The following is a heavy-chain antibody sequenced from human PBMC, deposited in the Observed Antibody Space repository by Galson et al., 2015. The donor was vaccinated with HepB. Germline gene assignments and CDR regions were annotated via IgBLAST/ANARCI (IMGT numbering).Heavy chain of an antibody. CDR2: IWYDGSNK. D-gene: IGHD1-26*01. CDR1: GFTFTNYG. J-gene: IGHJ4*02. V-gene: IGHV3-33*08. CDR3: ARTYYSGSYFLPPNY. Sequence: SLRLSCAASGFTFTNYGFHWVRQAPGKGLEWVAVIWYDGSNKNYADAVKGRFTISRDNSKNTLYLQMNSLRAEDTAVYYCARTYYSGSYFLPPNYWGQGTLVTVSS.